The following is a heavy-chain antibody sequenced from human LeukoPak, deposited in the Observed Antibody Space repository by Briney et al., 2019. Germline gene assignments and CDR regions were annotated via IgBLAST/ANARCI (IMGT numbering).Heavy chain of an antibody. Sequence: ASVKVSCKASGGTFSSYTISWVRQAPGQGLEWMGRIIPILGIANYAQKFQGRVTITADKSTSTAYMELSSLRSEDTAVYYCARGGLGLTTMTKFDYWGQGTLVTVSS. CDR1: GGTFSSYT. CDR3: ARGGLGLTTMTKFDY. V-gene: IGHV1-69*02. J-gene: IGHJ4*02. CDR2: IIPILGIA. D-gene: IGHD4-17*01.